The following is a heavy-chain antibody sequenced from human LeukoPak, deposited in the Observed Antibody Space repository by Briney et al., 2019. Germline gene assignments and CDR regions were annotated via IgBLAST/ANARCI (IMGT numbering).Heavy chain of an antibody. CDR2: INPHSGGT. CDR3: ARGAQWNAYGGYSHYMDV. J-gene: IGHJ6*03. V-gene: IGHV1-2*02. CDR1: GYTLTGFY. D-gene: IGHD4-23*01. Sequence: ASVKVSCKASGYTLTGFYIHWVRQAPGQGLGWVGWINPHSGGTKYAQKFQGRVTMTTDTSISISYMEVSWLRSDDTAVYYCARGAQWNAYGGYSHYMDVWGKGTTVTVSS.